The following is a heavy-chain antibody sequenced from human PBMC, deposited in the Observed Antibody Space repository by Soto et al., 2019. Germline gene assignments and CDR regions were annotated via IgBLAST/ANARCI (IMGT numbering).Heavy chain of an antibody. CDR2: IYYSGST. D-gene: IGHD6-13*01. CDR1: GGSISSSSYY. Sequence: ASETLSLTCTVSGGSISSSSYYWGWIRQPPGKGLEWIGSIYYSGSTYYNPSLKSRVTISVDTSKNQFSLKLSSVTAADTAVYYCARHFNSWYGDYYYGMDVWGQGTTVTVSS. CDR3: ARHFNSWYGDYYYGMDV. J-gene: IGHJ6*02. V-gene: IGHV4-39*01.